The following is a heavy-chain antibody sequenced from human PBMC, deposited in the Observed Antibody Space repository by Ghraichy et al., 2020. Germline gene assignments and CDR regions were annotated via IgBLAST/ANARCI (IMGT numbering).Heavy chain of an antibody. CDR3: ARGRPTWGSFDS. CDR2: IWYDGSYE. J-gene: IGHJ4*02. V-gene: IGHV3-33*08. CDR1: GFTFSLSG. Sequence: GESLNISCVASGFTFSLSGMHWVRQTPGKGLEWMSVIWYDGSYEYYADSVKGRFTVSRDNSKNTLDLDMSSLRVDDTAMYYCARGRPTWGSFDSWGQGTLLTVSP. D-gene: IGHD3-16*01.